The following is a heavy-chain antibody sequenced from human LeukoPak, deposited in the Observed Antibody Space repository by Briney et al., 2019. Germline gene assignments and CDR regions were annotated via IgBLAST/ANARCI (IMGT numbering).Heavy chain of an antibody. V-gene: IGHV4-61*10. D-gene: IGHD1-26*01. CDR3: ARDFRGSYYHLHDYYYYYYMDV. Sequence: SETLSLTCTVSGGSISSGSYYWSWIRQPAGKGLEWIGYIYYSGSTNYNPSLKSRVTISVDTSKNQFSLKLSSVTAADTAVYYCARDFRGSYYHLHDYYYYYYMDVWGKGTTVTISS. CDR1: GGSISSGSYY. J-gene: IGHJ6*03. CDR2: IYYSGST.